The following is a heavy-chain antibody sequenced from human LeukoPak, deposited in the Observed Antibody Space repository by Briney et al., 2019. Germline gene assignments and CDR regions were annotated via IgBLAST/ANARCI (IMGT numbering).Heavy chain of an antibody. CDR2: INHSGST. Sequence: PSETLPLTCAVYGGSFSGYYWSWIRQPPGKGLEWIGEINHSGSTNYNPSLKSRVTISVDTSKNQFSLKLSSVTAADTAVYYCARPRVFGVVMRWYFDLWGRGTLVTVSS. V-gene: IGHV4-34*01. CDR3: ARPRVFGVVMRWYFDL. J-gene: IGHJ2*01. CDR1: GGSFSGYY. D-gene: IGHD3-3*01.